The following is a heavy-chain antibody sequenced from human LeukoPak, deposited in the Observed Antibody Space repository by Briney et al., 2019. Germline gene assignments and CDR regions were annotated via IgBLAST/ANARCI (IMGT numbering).Heavy chain of an antibody. CDR2: INSDGSWT. V-gene: IGHV3-74*01. CDR1: GNYW. CDR3: VSFYETY. Sequence: GGSLRLSCAASGNYWMHWVRQVPGKGLVWVSHINSDGSWTSYADSVKGRFTISKDNAKNTVYLQMNSLRAEDTAVYYCVSFYETYWGQGTLVTVSS. D-gene: IGHD2/OR15-2a*01. J-gene: IGHJ4*02.